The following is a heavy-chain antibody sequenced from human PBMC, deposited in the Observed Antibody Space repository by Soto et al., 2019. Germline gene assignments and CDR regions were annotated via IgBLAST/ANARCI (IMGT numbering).Heavy chain of an antibody. CDR3: AREDMSGTYYFDY. V-gene: IGHV4-61*01. J-gene: IGHJ4*02. CDR2: MYYSGIT. D-gene: IGHD1-26*01. Sequence: PSETLSLTCTVSGAPVTSETHFWTWIRQPRGKGLEWIGYMYYSGITNSNPALKSRVTLSVDRSRNQFSLSLSSVTAADTAVYYCAREDMSGTYYFDYWGPGTQVTVSS. CDR1: GAPVTSETHF.